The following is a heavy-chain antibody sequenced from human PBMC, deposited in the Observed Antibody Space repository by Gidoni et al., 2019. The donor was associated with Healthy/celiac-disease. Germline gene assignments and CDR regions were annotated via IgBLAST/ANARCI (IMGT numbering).Heavy chain of an antibody. CDR2: IDWDDDK. V-gene: IGHV2-70*04. CDR3: ARLSGGYYRY. Sequence: QVTLKESGPALVKPTQTLTLTCTFSGFSLSTSGMRVSWIRQPPGKALEWLARIDWDDDKFYSTSLKTRLTISKDTSKNQVVLTMTNMDPVDTATYYCARLSGGYYRYWGQGTLVTVSS. CDR1: GFSLSTSGMR. J-gene: IGHJ4*02. D-gene: IGHD3-22*01.